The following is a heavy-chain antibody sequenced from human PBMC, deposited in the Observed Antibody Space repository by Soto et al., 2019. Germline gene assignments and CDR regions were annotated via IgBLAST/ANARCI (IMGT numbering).Heavy chain of an antibody. J-gene: IGHJ4*02. Sequence: SETLSLTCTVSGGSISSGDYYWSWIRQPPGKGLEWIGYIYYSGSTYYNPSLKSRVTISVDTSKNQFPLKLSSVTAADTAVYYCARVFGGIIAAAGPLDYWGQGTLVTVSS. CDR3: ARVFGGIIAAAGPLDY. V-gene: IGHV4-30-4*01. D-gene: IGHD6-13*01. CDR1: GGSISSGDYY. CDR2: IYYSGST.